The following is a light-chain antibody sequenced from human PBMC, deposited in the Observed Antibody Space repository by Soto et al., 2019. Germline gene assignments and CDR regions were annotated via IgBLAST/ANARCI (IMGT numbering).Light chain of an antibody. CDR1: QDIYNY. V-gene: IGKV1-27*01. J-gene: IGKJ1*01. CDR3: LQHNSYPRT. Sequence: DVEMTQSPSSLSASVGDRVTITCRASQDIYNYVAWYQQKPGKVPKVLIYAASTLQSGVPSRFSGSGSGTDFSLTISSVQPDDVATYYCLQHNSYPRTFGQGTKVDIK. CDR2: AAS.